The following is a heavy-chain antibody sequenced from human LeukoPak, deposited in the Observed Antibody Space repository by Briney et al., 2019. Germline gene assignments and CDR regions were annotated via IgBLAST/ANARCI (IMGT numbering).Heavy chain of an antibody. CDR3: ARHYIVGATRGGDY. CDR2: IDPKSGGT. V-gene: IGHV1-2*02. CDR1: GYTFTYYY. J-gene: IGHJ4*02. D-gene: IGHD1-26*01. Sequence: ASVKVSCKASGYTFTYYYIHWVRQAPGQGLEWMGWIDPKSGGTNYAQKFQGRVTMTRDTSISTAYMELSGLRSDDTAVYYCARHYIVGATRGGDYWGQGTLVTVSS.